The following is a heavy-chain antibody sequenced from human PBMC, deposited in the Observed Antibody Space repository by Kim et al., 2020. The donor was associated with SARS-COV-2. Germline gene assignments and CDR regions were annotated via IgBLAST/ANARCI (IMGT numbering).Heavy chain of an antibody. CDR3: ARGTYDYVWGSYRFVY. V-gene: IGHV4-59*01. Sequence: SETLSLTCTVSGGPISGYHWSWIRQSPGRGLEWIGYIYYSGNTNYSPSLKSRVTISIDTSKNQFSLKLRSVTAADMAVYYCARGTYDYVWGSYRFVYWGQGTLVTVSS. CDR1: GGPISGYH. CDR2: IYYSGNT. J-gene: IGHJ4*02. D-gene: IGHD3-16*02.